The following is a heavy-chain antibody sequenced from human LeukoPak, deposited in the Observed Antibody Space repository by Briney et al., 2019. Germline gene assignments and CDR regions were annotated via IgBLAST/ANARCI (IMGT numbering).Heavy chain of an antibody. V-gene: IGHV3-9*01. D-gene: IGHD5-18*01. Sequence: GGSLRLSCAASGFTFDDYAMHWVRQAPGKGLEWVSGISWNSGSIGYADSVKGRFTISRDNAKNSLYLQMSSLRAEDAALYYCAKGRGFSYVPDYWGQGTLVTVSS. J-gene: IGHJ4*02. CDR2: ISWNSGSI. CDR1: GFTFDDYA. CDR3: AKGRGFSYVPDY.